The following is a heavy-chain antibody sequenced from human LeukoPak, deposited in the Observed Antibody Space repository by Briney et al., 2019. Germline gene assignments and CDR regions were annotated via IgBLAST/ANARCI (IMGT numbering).Heavy chain of an antibody. J-gene: IGHJ4*02. Sequence: GGSLRLSCAASRFSFSNYAMSWVRQAPGKGLVWVSRINGDGSIITYADSVKGRFTISRDNAKNTVHLQMNSLRAEDTAVYYCARDIGGTVEVATMNYWGQGTLVTVSS. CDR3: ARDIGGTVEVATMNY. CDR1: RFSFSNYA. V-gene: IGHV3-74*01. CDR2: INGDGSII. D-gene: IGHD5-24*01.